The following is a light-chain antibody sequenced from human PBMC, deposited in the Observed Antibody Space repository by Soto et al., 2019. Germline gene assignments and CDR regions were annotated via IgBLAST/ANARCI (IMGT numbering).Light chain of an antibody. J-gene: IGLJ1*01. CDR2: EVS. CDR1: SSNIGAGYG. CDR3: SSYTSSSTPYV. Sequence: QSVLTQPPSVSGAPGQRVTISCTGSSSNIGAGYGVHWYQQHPGKAPKLMIYEVSNRPSGVSNRFSGSKSGNTASLTISGLQAEDEADYYCSSYTSSSTPYVFGTGTKVTVL. V-gene: IGLV1-40*01.